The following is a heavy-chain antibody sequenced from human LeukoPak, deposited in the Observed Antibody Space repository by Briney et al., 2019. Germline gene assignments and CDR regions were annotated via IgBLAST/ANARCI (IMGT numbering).Heavy chain of an antibody. Sequence: GGSPRLSCAASGFTFSSYGMHWVRQAPGKGLEWVAVISYDGSNKYYADSVKGRFTISRDNSKNTLYLQMNSLRAEDTAVYYCAKVRATAYYYYYGMDVWGLGTTVTVSS. J-gene: IGHJ6*02. D-gene: IGHD5-12*01. CDR2: ISYDGSNK. CDR3: AKVRATAYYYYYGMDV. V-gene: IGHV3-30*18. CDR1: GFTFSSYG.